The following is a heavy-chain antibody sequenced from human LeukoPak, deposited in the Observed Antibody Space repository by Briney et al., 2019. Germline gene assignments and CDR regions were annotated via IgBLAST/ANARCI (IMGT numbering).Heavy chain of an antibody. J-gene: IGHJ4*01. D-gene: IGHD3-3*01. CDR2: ISSSDTR. CDR3: ARELSSYDFWL. V-gene: IGHV3-48*01. CDR1: GFTFSSYS. Sequence: GGSLRLSCAASGFTFSSYSMNWVRQAPGKGLEWVSYISSSDTRYYADSVKGRFTISRDNAKNSLYLQMNSLRAEDTAIYYCARELSSYDFWLWGHGTLVTVSS.